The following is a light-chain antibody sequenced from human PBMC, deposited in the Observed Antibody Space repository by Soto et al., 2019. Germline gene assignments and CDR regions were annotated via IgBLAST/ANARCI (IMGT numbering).Light chain of an antibody. CDR2: LNSDGSH. CDR3: QTWGTGIHV. J-gene: IGLJ1*01. Sequence: QSVLTQSPSASASLGASVKLTCTLSSGHSSNTIAWHQQQPEKGPRYLMKLNSDGSHSKGDGIPDRFSGSSSGAERYLTISSLQAEDEAYYYCQTWGTGIHVFGTGTKVTVL. CDR1: SGHSSNT. V-gene: IGLV4-69*01.